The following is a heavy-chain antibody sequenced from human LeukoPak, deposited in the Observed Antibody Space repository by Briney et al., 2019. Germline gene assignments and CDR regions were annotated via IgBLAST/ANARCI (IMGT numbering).Heavy chain of an antibody. V-gene: IGHV3-48*03. CDR2: ISSSGSTI. CDR3: ARDPYNGGYGASYYYYMGV. Sequence: GGSLRLSCAASGFTFSSYEMNWVRQAPGKGLEWVSYISSSGSTIYYADSVKGRFTISRDNAKNSLYLQMNSLRAEDTAIYYCARDPYNGGYGASYYYYMGVWGKGTTVTISS. CDR1: GFTFSSYE. J-gene: IGHJ6*03. D-gene: IGHD1-26*01.